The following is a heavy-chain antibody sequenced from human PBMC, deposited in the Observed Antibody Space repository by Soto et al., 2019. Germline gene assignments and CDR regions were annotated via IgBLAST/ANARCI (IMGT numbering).Heavy chain of an antibody. Sequence: GGSLRLSCAASGFTFSSYGMHWVRQAPGKGLEWVAVISYDGSNKYYADSVKGRFTISRDNSKNTLYLQMNSLRAEDTAVYYCAKTTSYYLYECENWGQGTLVTVSS. CDR1: GFTFSSYG. D-gene: IGHD4-4*01. CDR2: ISYDGSNK. V-gene: IGHV3-30*18. CDR3: AKTTSYYLYECEN. J-gene: IGHJ4*02.